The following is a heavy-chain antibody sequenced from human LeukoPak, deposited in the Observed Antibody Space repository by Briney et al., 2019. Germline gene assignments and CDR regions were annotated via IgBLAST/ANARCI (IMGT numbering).Heavy chain of an antibody. Sequence: GGSLRLSRAPSGFNFSSFGMHWVRQAPGERLGWGAFIRYDRSNKYYADSVKGRFTISRDNSKNTLYLQMTSLRAEDTAVYYCATGKELLWLAYWGQGTLVTVSS. V-gene: IGHV3-30*02. CDR3: ATGKELLWLAY. CDR1: GFNFSSFG. CDR2: IRYDRSNK. D-gene: IGHD3-10*01. J-gene: IGHJ4*02.